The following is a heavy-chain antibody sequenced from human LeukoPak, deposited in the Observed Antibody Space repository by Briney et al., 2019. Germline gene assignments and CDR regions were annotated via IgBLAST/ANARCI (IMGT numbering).Heavy chain of an antibody. CDR3: AKDQDPTYDSSGYYNY. D-gene: IGHD3-22*01. CDR1: GFTFSSYA. J-gene: IGHJ4*02. CDR2: ISGSGGST. V-gene: IGHV3-23*01. Sequence: GGSLRLSCAASGFTFSSYAMSWVRQAPGKGLEWVSAISGSGGSTYYADSVKGRFTISRDNSKNTLYLQMNSLRAEDTAVYYCAKDQDPTYDSSGYYNYWGQGTLVTVSS.